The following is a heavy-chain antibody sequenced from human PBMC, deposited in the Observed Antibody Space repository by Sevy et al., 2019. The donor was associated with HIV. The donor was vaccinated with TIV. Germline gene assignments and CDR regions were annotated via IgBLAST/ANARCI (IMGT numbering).Heavy chain of an antibody. Sequence: SETLSLTCAVYGGSFSGYYWSWIRQPPGKGLEWIGEINHSGSTNYNPSIKSRVTISVDTSKNQFSLKLSSVTAADTAVYYCARRGIEVYDSSGYYSYYFDYWGQGTLVTVSS. J-gene: IGHJ4*02. D-gene: IGHD3-22*01. CDR1: GGSFSGYY. V-gene: IGHV4-34*01. CDR2: INHSGST. CDR3: ARRGIEVYDSSGYYSYYFDY.